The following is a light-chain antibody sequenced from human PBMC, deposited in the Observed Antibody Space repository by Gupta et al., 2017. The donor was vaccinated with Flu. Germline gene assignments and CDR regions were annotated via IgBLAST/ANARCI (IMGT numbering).Light chain of an antibody. J-gene: IGLJ3*02. CDR3: SSYASRNKGV. CDR2: EVS. CDR1: SSDVGGYNY. V-gene: IGLV2-8*01. Sequence: SVTISCTGTSSDVGGYNYVSWYQQHPGKAPKLMIYEVSQRPAGVADRFSGSKSGNTASLTVSGLQAEDEADYYCSSYASRNKGVFGGGTKLTVL.